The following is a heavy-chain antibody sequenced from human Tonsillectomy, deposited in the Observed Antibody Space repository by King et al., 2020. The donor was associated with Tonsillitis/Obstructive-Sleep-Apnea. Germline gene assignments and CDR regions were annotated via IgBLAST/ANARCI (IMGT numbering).Heavy chain of an antibody. CDR2: ISYDGSNK. V-gene: IGHV3-30*18. CDR3: AKPYYSKGYDAFDI. CDR1: GFTFSSYG. J-gene: IGHJ3*02. Sequence: VQLVESGGGVVQPGRSLRLSCAASGFTFSSYGMHWVRQAPGKGLEWVAVISYDGSNKYYADYVKGRFTISRDNSKNTLYLQMNSLRAEDTAVYYCAKPYYSKGYDAFDIWGQGTMVTVSS. D-gene: IGHD4-11*01.